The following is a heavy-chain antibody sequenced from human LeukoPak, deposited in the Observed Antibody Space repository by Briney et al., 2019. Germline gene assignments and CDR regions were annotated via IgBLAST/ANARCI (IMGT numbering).Heavy chain of an antibody. CDR3: ARHTDCSSTSCYFDYYYGMDV. D-gene: IGHD2-2*01. CDR2: IYPGDSDT. V-gene: IGHV5-51*01. CDR1: GYSFTSYW. J-gene: IGHJ6*02. Sequence: GESLKISCKGSGYSFTSYWIGWVRQMPGKGLEWMGIIYPGDSDTRYSPSFQGQVTISADKSISTAYLQWSSLKASDTAMYYRARHTDCSSTSCYFDYYYGMDVWGQGTTVTVSS.